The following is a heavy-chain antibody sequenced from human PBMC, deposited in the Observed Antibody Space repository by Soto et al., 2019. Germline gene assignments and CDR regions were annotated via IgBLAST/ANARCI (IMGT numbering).Heavy chain of an antibody. CDR3: ARYNAASGTYYFDY. J-gene: IGHJ4*02. CDR1: GASVSSTYS. CDR2: INHRGSA. Sequence: SDALFLTASCCGASVSSTYSWTWDRQPPGKGPEWIGEINHRGSANYNPSLKSRVTMSLDISKSQFSLRLTSVTAADTAVYFCARYNAASGTYYFDYGGRGALVTVSS. V-gene: IGHV4-4*02. D-gene: IGHD6-13*01.